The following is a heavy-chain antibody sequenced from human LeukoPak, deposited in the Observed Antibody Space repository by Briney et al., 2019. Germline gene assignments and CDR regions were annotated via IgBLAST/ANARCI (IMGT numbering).Heavy chain of an antibody. CDR1: GYSISSGYY. CDR3: ARQYYYDSSGSRYYFDY. CDR2: IYYSGST. J-gene: IGHJ4*02. Sequence: SETLSLTCAVSGYSISSGYYWAWIRQPPGKGLEWIGYIYYSGSTNYNPSLKSRVTISVDTSKNQFSLKLSSVTAADTAVYYCARQYYYDSSGSRYYFDYWGQGTLVTVSS. D-gene: IGHD3-22*01. V-gene: IGHV4-61*01.